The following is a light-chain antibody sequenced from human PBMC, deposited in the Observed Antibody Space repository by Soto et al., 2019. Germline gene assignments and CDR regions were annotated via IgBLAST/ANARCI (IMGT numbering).Light chain of an antibody. CDR1: SSNIGKND. CDR2: DND. V-gene: IGLV1-51*01. CDR3: GTWDSSLSAGV. Sequence: QSVLTQPPSVSAAPGQKVTISCSGSSSNIGKNDILWYQQFPGTVPKLLIYDNDKRPSGIPDRFSGSKSGTSATLGIAGLQTGDEADYYCGTWDSSLSAGVFGGGTKVTVL. J-gene: IGLJ3*02.